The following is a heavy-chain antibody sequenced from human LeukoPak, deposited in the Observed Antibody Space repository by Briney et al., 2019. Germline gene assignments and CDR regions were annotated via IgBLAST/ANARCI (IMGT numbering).Heavy chain of an antibody. CDR3: ARTYYDILTGYPLAFDY. D-gene: IGHD3-9*01. CDR1: GGSISSSSYY. Sequence: SETLSLTCTVSGGSISSSSYYWGWIRQPPGKGLEWIGSIYYSGSTYYNPSLKSRVTISVDTSKNQFSLKLSSVTAADTAVYYCARTYYDILTGYPLAFDYWGQGTLVTVSS. CDR2: IYYSGST. V-gene: IGHV4-39*07. J-gene: IGHJ4*02.